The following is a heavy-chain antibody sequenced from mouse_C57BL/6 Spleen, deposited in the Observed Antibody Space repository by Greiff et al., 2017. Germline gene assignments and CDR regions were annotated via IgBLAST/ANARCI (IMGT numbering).Heavy chain of an antibody. CDR1: GFTFSDSR. D-gene: IGHD1-1*01. CDR2: FSSGSSTI. CDR3: ARRYYGSSHYFDY. J-gene: IGHJ2*01. V-gene: IGHV5-17*01. Sequence: EVKLMESGGGLVKPGGSLKLSCAASGFTFSDSRMHWVRQAPEKGLEWVAYFSSGSSTIYYADKVKGRFTISRDNAKNTLFLQMTSLRSEDTAVYYCARRYYGSSHYFDYWGKGTTLTVSS.